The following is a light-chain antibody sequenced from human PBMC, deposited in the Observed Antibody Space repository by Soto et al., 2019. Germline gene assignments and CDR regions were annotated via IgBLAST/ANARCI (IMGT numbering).Light chain of an antibody. CDR2: GAS. V-gene: IGKV3-20*01. J-gene: IGKJ2*01. CDR1: QSVSSSY. Sequence: EIVLTQSPGTLSLSPGERATLSCRASQSVSSSYLAWYQQKPGQAPTLLIYGASSRATGIPDRFSGSGSGTDFTLIISRLEPEDFAVYYCQHYGSSPYTFGQGTKLEI. CDR3: QHYGSSPYT.